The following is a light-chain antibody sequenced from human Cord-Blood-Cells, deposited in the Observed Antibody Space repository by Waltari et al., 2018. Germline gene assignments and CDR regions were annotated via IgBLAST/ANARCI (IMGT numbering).Light chain of an antibody. CDR1: QSVLYSSNNKNC. CDR3: QQYYSTHS. J-gene: IGKJ2*03. Sequence: DIVMTQSPDSLAMSLGERATINCKSSQSVLYSSNNKNCLAWYQQKPGQPPKLLIYWASTRESGVPDRFSGSGSGTDFTLTISSLQAEDVAVYYCQQYYSTHSFGQGTKLEIK. V-gene: IGKV4-1*01. CDR2: WAS.